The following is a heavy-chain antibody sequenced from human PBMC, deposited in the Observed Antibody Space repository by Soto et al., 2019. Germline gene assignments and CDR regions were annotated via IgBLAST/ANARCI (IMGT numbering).Heavy chain of an antibody. V-gene: IGHV1-69*01. CDR1: GGTFSSYA. J-gene: IGHJ6*02. CDR3: ARDFPAHYYDSSGYYSTTYGMDV. Sequence: QVQLVQSGAEVKKPGSSVKVSCKASGGTFSSYAISWVRQAPGQGLEWMGGIIPIFGTANYAQKFQGRVTITADESTSTAYMELSSLRSEDTAVYYCARDFPAHYYDSSGYYSTTYGMDVWGQGTTVTVSS. CDR2: IIPIFGTA. D-gene: IGHD3-22*01.